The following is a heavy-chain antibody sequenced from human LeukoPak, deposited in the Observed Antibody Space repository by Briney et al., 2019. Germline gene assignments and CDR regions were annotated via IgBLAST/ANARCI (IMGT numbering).Heavy chain of an antibody. V-gene: IGHV3-23*01. Sequence: GGSLRLSCAPSGFTFSSYAMSGVRQAPGGGLGWVLGISGSGRSTYYADSVKGRFTISRDNSKTTLYVQMNSLRGEDTAVYYCAKVEGGGASTYNWFDPWGQGTLVTVCS. D-gene: IGHD1-26*01. CDR2: ISGSGRST. J-gene: IGHJ5*02. CDR1: GFTFSSYA. CDR3: AKVEGGGASTYNWFDP.